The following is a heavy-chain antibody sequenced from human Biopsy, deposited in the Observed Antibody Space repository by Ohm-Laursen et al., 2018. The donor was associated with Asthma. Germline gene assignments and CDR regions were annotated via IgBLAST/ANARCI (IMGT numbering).Heavy chain of an antibody. CDR3: ARSYDTDSYPVLVLDY. J-gene: IGHJ4*02. CDR2: ILTKFDIT. V-gene: IGHV1-69*04. CDR1: GGSFSNFA. D-gene: IGHD3-22*01. Sequence: SVKVSCKASGGSFSNFAFSWVRQAPGHGLEWMGTILTKFDITSYAEKFQGIVTITADKSTSTTYMELSRLRSEDTAVYYCARSYDTDSYPVLVLDYWGQGTLVTVSS.